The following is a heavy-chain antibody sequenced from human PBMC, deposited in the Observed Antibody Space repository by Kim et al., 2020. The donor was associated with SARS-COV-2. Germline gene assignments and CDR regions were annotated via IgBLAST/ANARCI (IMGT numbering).Heavy chain of an antibody. D-gene: IGHD2-8*01. J-gene: IGHJ6*02. Sequence: GESLKISCEGSGYPFANRWIGWVRQRPGKGLEWMGIIYPGDSDITYSPSFQGQVTFSVDKLINAAYLHFNSLQASDSGKYYCVRYGVGTSDSFYGPDVWGQGTTVVVS. CDR1: GYPFANRW. CDR2: IYPGDSDI. CDR3: VRYGVGTSDSFYGPDV. V-gene: IGHV5-51*04.